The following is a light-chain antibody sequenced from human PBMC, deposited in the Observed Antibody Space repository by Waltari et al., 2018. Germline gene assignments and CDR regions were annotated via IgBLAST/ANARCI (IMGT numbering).Light chain of an antibody. CDR3: MQSTHWPPWT. CDR1: ESLVHTDGNTY. Sequence: DVVMTQSPLSLPVTLGQPASIPCSSSESLVHTDGNTYLHWFQQSPGQSPRRLIYMVSQRDSGVPDRFSGSGSGTDFTLKISRVEAEDVAIYYCMQSTHWPPWTFGQGTKVEIK. J-gene: IGKJ1*01. CDR2: MVS. V-gene: IGKV2-30*02.